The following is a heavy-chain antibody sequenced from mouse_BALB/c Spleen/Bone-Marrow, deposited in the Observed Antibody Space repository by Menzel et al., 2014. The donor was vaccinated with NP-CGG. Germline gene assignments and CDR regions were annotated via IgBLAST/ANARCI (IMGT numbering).Heavy chain of an antibody. J-gene: IGHJ4*01. V-gene: IGHV5-9-4*01. Sequence: EVKLEASGRGLVKIGGFLILSCAASGFTFTSYAMSWVRQSPEKRLEWVAAIRSGGSYAYYPDTETGRSTISRYNSRNTLYLGMSSLRSEDTAMYYCAREGLRRRAARYYWGQGTTGTVSS. D-gene: IGHD2-4*01. CDR1: GFTFTSYA. CDR3: AREGLRRRAARYY. CDR2: IRSGGSYA.